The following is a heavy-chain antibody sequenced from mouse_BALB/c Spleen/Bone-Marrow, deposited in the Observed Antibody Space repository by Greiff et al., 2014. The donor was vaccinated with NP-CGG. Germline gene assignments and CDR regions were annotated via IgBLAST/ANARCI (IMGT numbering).Heavy chain of an antibody. J-gene: IGHJ3*01. Sequence: EVKLVESGGGLVQPGRSLKVSCAASGFDFSGFWMGWVRLAPGKGLEWIGEINPDSRTINYSPFLKDRFIISRDNAKNTLYLHMSKVRSEDTALYYCARLGYYGGFAYWGQGTLVTVSA. CDR1: GFDFSGFW. D-gene: IGHD2-3*01. V-gene: IGHV4-1*02. CDR3: ARLGYYGGFAY. CDR2: INPDSRTI.